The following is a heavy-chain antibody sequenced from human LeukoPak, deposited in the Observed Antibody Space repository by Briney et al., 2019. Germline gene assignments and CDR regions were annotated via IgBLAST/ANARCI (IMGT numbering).Heavy chain of an antibody. CDR1: GGSFRNYY. Sequence: SETLSLTCAVYGGSFRNYYWSWIRHPPGKGLEWIGEINHSGSTKYNPSLKSRVTISVDRSRNQFSLKLSSVTAADTAAYYCARGPDFYDSSGYYPIWGQGTLVTVSS. D-gene: IGHD3-22*01. V-gene: IGHV4-34*01. CDR2: INHSGST. CDR3: ARGPDFYDSSGYYPI. J-gene: IGHJ4*02.